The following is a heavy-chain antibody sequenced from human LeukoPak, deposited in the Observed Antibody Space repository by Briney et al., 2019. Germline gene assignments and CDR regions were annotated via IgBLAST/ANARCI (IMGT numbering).Heavy chain of an antibody. D-gene: IGHD1-26*01. CDR2: VWYDGNSK. Sequence: GGSLRLSCAASGFSFSSYAIHWVRQAPGKGLEWATIVWYDGNSKYYADSVKGRFTVSRDNSGNMVYLQMYSLRPEDTAVYYCARGAGVGAGSFDSWGQGTMVIVSS. V-gene: IGHV3-33*01. J-gene: IGHJ4*02. CDR3: ARGAGVGAGSFDS. CDR1: GFSFSSYA.